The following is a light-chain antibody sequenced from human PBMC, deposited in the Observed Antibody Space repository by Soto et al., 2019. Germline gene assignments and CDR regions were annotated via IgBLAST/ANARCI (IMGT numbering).Light chain of an antibody. CDR3: QQYNSWPRT. J-gene: IGKJ1*01. Sequence: ERVMAQSPATLSLSPGERATRSCRASQSVGSYLAWYQQKPGQAPRLLIYGASTRATGIPARFSGSGSGTEFTLTISSLQSEDFAVYFCQQYNSWPRTFGQGTKVDI. V-gene: IGKV3-15*01. CDR2: GAS. CDR1: QSVGSY.